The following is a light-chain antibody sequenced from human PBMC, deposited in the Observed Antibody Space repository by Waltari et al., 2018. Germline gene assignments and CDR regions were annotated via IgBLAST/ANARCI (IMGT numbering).Light chain of an antibody. CDR1: NIGSYS. CDR3: HVWHPDVDPGV. J-gene: IGLJ1*01. CDR2: YDS. V-gene: IGLV3-21*04. Sequence: SYVLTQPPSVSVAPGETARITCGGDNIGSYSVHWYQQRPGPAPMLVINYDSDRPTGIPGEFSGSNSGNTATLTISRVEAGDEAKYYCHVWHPDVDPGVFGTGTDVTVV.